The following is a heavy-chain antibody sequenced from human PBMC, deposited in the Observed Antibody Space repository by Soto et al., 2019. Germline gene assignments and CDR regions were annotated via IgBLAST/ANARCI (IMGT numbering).Heavy chain of an antibody. J-gene: IGHJ4*02. V-gene: IGHV3-30-3*01. CDR1: GFTFSSYA. CDR2: ISYDGSNK. CDR3: ARDHNFYYIDY. Sequence: PGGSLRLSCAASGFTFSSYAMHWVRQAPGKGLEWVAVISYDGSNKYYADSVKGRFTISRDNSKNTLYLQMNSLRAEDTAVYYCARDHNFYYIDYWGQGTLVTVSS.